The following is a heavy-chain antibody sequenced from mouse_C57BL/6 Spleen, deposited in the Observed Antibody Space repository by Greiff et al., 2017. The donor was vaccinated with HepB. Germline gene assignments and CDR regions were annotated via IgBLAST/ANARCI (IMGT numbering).Heavy chain of an antibody. CDR2: IDPSDSYT. D-gene: IGHD2-5*01. Sequence: QVQLQQSGAELVKPGASVKLSCKASGYTFTSYWMQWVKQRPGQGLEWIGEIDPSDSYTNYNQKFKGKATLTVDTSPSTAYMQLSSLTSEDSAVYYCARTYYSNLPYAMDYWGQGTAVTVSS. CDR3: ARTYYSNLPYAMDY. CDR1: GYTFTSYW. J-gene: IGHJ4*01. V-gene: IGHV1-50*01.